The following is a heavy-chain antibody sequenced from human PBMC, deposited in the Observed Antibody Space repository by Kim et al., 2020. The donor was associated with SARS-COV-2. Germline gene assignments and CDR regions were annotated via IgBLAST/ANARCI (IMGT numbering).Heavy chain of an antibody. CDR2: ISSSSSYT. CDR1: GFTFSDYY. J-gene: IGHJ4*02. V-gene: IGHV3-11*06. D-gene: IGHD5-18*01. Sequence: GGSLRLSCAASGFTFSDYYMSWIRQAPGKGLEWVSYISSSSSYTNYADSVKGRFTISRDNAKNSLYLQMNSLRAEDTAVYYCARDFAVGDTAAYCFDYWGQGTLVTVSS. CDR3: ARDFAVGDTAAYCFDY.